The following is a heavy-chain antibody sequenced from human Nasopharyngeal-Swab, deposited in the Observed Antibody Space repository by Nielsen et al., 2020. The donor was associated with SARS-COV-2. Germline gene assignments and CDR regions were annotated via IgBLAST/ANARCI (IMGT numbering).Heavy chain of an antibody. Sequence: SVKVSCKTSGGTFSSHVINWVRQAPGQGLEWMGRIIPIVGTPNYAQKFQDRVTITADKSTTTGYMELSSLRSEDTAVYYCSRDLGDNGSGWSWGQGTLVTVSS. CDR1: GGTFSSHV. V-gene: IGHV1-69*04. CDR3: SRDLGDNGSGWS. J-gene: IGHJ4*02. CDR2: IIPIVGTP. D-gene: IGHD6-19*01.